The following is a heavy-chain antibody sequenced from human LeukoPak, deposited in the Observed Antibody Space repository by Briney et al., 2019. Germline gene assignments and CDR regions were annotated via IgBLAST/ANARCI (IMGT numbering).Heavy chain of an antibody. Sequence: GGSLRLSCAASGFTFSSYGMHWVRQAPGKGLEWVAVIWYDGSNNYYADSVKGRFTISRDSAKNSLYLQMNSLRAEDTAVYYCARDGSGDTDYWGQGTLVTVSS. V-gene: IGHV3-33*01. CDR2: IWYDGSNN. J-gene: IGHJ4*02. D-gene: IGHD3-10*01. CDR1: GFTFSSYG. CDR3: ARDGSGDTDY.